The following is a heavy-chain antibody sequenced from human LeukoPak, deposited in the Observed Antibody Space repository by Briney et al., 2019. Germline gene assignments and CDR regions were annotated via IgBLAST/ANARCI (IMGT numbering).Heavy chain of an antibody. V-gene: IGHV4-4*07. D-gene: IGHD6-6*01. J-gene: IGHJ4*02. CDR1: GGSISSYY. Sequence: SETLSLTCTVSGGSISSYYWSWLRQPAGKGLERIGRIYTSGSTNYNPSLKSRVTISVDKSKNQFSLKLSSVTAADTAVYYCAREVKQLVDYWGQGTLVTVSS. CDR3: AREVKQLVDY. CDR2: IYTSGST.